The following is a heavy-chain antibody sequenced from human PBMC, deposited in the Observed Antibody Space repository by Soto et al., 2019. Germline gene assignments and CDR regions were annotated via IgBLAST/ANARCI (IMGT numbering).Heavy chain of an antibody. J-gene: IGHJ6*02. CDR3: ARLHGYCISSSCHGHYAMDV. Sequence: SETLSLTCTVSSASISSSSYTWGWIRQPPGKGLEWIGSIYYSGTTYYNPSLNSRVAVSVDTSKNQFSLKVTSVTAADTAVYYCARLHGYCISSSCHGHYAMDVWGQGTTVT. CDR1: SASISSSSYT. V-gene: IGHV4-39*01. CDR2: IYYSGTT. D-gene: IGHD2-2*01.